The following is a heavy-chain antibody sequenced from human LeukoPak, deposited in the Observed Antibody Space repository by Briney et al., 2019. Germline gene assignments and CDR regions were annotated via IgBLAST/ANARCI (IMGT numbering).Heavy chain of an antibody. V-gene: IGHV3-7*01. CDR2: IKQDGSEK. CDR3: ARPSSGWYEGGLDY. D-gene: IGHD6-19*01. Sequence: GGSLRLSCAASGFTFTTYAMTWVRQAPGKGLEWVANIKQDGSEKYYVDSVKGRFTISRDNAKNSLYLQMNSLRAEDTAVYYCARPSSGWYEGGLDYWGQGTLVTVSS. J-gene: IGHJ4*02. CDR1: GFTFTTYA.